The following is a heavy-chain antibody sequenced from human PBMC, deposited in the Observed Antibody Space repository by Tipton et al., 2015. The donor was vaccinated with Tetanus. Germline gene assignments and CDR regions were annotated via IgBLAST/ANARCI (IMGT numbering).Heavy chain of an antibody. CDR1: GDSISRGGYF. CDR3: ARDQGGGRVVRLNWLDP. D-gene: IGHD6-6*01. V-gene: IGHV4-31*03. CDR2: IYYGGDT. J-gene: IGHJ5*02. Sequence: TLSLTCTVSGDSISRGGYFWNWIRQRPGKGPEWIGYIYYGGDTYYSPSLKSRVSMSVDTSKNQFSLNLTSVTAADTAVYYCARDQGGGRVVRLNWLDPWGQGTLVTVSS.